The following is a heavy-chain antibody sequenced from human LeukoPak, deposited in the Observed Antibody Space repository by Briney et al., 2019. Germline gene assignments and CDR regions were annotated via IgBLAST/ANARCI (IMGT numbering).Heavy chain of an antibody. V-gene: IGHV1-46*01. Sequence: ASVKVSCKASAYTFTSYYMHLVRQAPGQGLEWMGIINPSGGSTSYAQKFQGRVTMTRDTSTSTVYMELSSLRSEDTAVYYCARAGPYDYVWGSYRQFDYWGQGTLVTVSS. CDR1: AYTFTSYY. CDR2: INPSGGST. CDR3: ARAGPYDYVWGSYRQFDY. J-gene: IGHJ4*02. D-gene: IGHD3-16*02.